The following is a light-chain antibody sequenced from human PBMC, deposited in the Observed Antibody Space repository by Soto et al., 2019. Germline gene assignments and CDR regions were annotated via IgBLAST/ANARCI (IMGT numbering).Light chain of an antibody. CDR1: TSNIGSNY. Sequence: QSALTQPPSASGTPGQGVTISCSGSTSNIGSNYVYWYQQLPGTAPKLLIYRNNQRPSGVPDRFSGSKSGTSASLAISGLRSDDEADYFCATSDESLNGFYVFGTGTKVTVL. J-gene: IGLJ1*01. CDR3: ATSDESLNGFYV. CDR2: RNN. V-gene: IGLV1-47*01.